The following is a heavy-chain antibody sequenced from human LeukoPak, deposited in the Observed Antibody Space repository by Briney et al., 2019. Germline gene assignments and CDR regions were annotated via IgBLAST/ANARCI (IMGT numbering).Heavy chain of an antibody. Sequence: PGGSLRLSFEASGFTFSSYAMHWVRQAPGKGPEWVANIKQDGSEKYYVDSVKGRFTISRDNAKNSLYLQMNSLRAEDTAVYYCARGSSGWLHTDDYWGQGTLVTVSS. D-gene: IGHD6-19*01. J-gene: IGHJ4*02. CDR2: IKQDGSEK. CDR3: ARGSSGWLHTDDY. V-gene: IGHV3-7*01. CDR1: GFTFSSYA.